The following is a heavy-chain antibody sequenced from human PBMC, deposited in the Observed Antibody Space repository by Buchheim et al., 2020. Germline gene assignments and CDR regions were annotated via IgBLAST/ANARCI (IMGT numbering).Heavy chain of an antibody. D-gene: IGHD3-9*01. CDR3: ASGLTGYLFDY. CDR1: GFTSNTHA. V-gene: IGHV3-23*01. J-gene: IGHJ4*02. Sequence: EVQLLESGGGLVQPGGSLRLSCAASGFTSNTHATMRWVRQAPGKGLEWVSTFGKSGNTYYAASVKGRFTISRNSAKNTVYLRMSSLRADDTAVYYCASGLTGYLFDYWGQGTL. CDR2: FGKSGNT.